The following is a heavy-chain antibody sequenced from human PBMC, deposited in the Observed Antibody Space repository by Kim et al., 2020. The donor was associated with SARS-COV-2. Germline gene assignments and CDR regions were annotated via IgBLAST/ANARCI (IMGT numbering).Heavy chain of an antibody. D-gene: IGHD1-26*01. CDR3: ARGGMLWIVGFDP. V-gene: IGHV3-11*01. Sequence: YYADSVKGRFTISRDNAKNSLYLQMNSLRAEDTAVYYCARGGMLWIVGFDPWGQGTLVTVSS. J-gene: IGHJ5*02.